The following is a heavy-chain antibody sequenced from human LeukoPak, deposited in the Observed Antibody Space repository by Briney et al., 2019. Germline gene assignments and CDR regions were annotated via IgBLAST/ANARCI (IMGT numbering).Heavy chain of an antibody. Sequence: ASVKVSCKASGYTFTGYYMHWVRQAPGQGLEWMGWINPNSGGTNYAQKFQGWVTMTRDTSISTAYMELSSLRSEDTAVFYCASVPDYYDSSGPIYYFDYWGQGTLVTVSS. D-gene: IGHD3-22*01. V-gene: IGHV1-2*04. CDR2: INPNSGGT. CDR1: GYTFTGYY. J-gene: IGHJ4*02. CDR3: ASVPDYYDSSGPIYYFDY.